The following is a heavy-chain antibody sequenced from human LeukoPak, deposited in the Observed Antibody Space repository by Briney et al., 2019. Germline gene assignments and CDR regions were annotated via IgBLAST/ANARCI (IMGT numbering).Heavy chain of an antibody. CDR3: AKGAIAVAGTFYFDY. D-gene: IGHD6-19*01. CDR2: ISWNSGSI. J-gene: IGHJ4*02. CDR1: GFTFDDYA. V-gene: IGHV3-9*01. Sequence: GRSLRLSCAASGFTFDDYAMHWVRQAPGKGLEWVSGISWNSGSIGYADSVKGRFTISRDNAENSLYLQMNSLRAEDTALYYCAKGAIAVAGTFYFDYWGQGTLVTVSS.